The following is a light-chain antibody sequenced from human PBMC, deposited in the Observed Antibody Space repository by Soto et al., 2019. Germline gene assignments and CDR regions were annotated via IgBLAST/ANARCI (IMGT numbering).Light chain of an antibody. J-gene: IGKJ4*01. CDR3: QQSYSTPLT. V-gene: IGKV1-39*01. CDR2: AAS. Sequence: IRVTKRAFLLSASLGERVTITCRASQSISIYLNWYQQKPGKAPKLLIYAASSLQSGVPSRFSGSGSGTDFTLTISSLQPEDFATYYCQQSYSTPLTFGGGPKVDIK. CDR1: QSISIY.